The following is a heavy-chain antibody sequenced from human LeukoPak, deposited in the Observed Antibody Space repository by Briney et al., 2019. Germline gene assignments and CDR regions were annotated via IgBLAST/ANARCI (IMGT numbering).Heavy chain of an antibody. CDR1: GFTVSSNY. CDR2: IYSGGST. J-gene: IGHJ4*02. Sequence: GGSLRLSCAASGFTVSSNYMSWVRQAPGKGLQWVSLIYSGGSTYYADSVKGQFTISRDNSKNTLYLQMNSLRAEDTAVYYCASLNDGEFHFDYWGQGTLVTVSS. CDR3: ASLNDGEFHFDY. V-gene: IGHV3-53*01. D-gene: IGHD3-10*01.